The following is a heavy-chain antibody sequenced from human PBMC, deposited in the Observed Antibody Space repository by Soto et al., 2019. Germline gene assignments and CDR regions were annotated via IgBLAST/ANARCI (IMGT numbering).Heavy chain of an antibody. CDR3: ARPGSGSYYDY. J-gene: IGHJ4*02. D-gene: IGHD1-26*01. Sequence: EVQLLESGGGLVQPGGSLRLSCAASGFTFSSYAMRWVRQAPVKGLEWVSAISGSGDSTYYADSVKGRFTISRDNSKNTLYLQLNSLSPEDTAVHYCARPGSGSYYDYWGQGTLVTVSS. CDR1: GFTFSSYA. V-gene: IGHV3-23*01. CDR2: ISGSGDST.